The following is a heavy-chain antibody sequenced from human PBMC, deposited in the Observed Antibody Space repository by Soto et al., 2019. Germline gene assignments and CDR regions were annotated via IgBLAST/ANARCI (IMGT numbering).Heavy chain of an antibody. CDR3: ARLGNMGGRTPVDY. J-gene: IGHJ4*02. CDR2: ISYDGSNK. Sequence: QVQLVESGGGVVQPGRSLRLSCAASGFTFSSYGMHWVRQAPGKGLEWVAVISYDGSNKYYADSVKGRFTISRDNSKNTLYLQMNSLRAEDTAVYYCARLGNMGGRTPVDYWGQGTLVTVSS. D-gene: IGHD1-26*01. CDR1: GFTFSSYG. V-gene: IGHV3-30*03.